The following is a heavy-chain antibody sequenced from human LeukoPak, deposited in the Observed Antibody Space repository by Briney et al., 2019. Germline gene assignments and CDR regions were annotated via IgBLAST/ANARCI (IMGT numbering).Heavy chain of an antibody. Sequence: GGSLRLSCAASGFIVNDFDMNWVRQAPGKGLEWVSVIYSGGGTDYADSVKGRFTISRDNSKNTLYLQMNSLRAEDTAVYYCARAVGVTAIHNAFDIWGQGTMVTVSS. CDR3: ARAVGVTAIHNAFDI. V-gene: IGHV3-66*02. CDR2: IYSGGGT. CDR1: GFIVNDFD. J-gene: IGHJ3*02. D-gene: IGHD2-21*02.